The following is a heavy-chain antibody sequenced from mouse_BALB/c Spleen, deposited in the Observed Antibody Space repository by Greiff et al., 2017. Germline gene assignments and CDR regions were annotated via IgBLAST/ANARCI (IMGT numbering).Heavy chain of an antibody. J-gene: IGHJ3*01. CDR2: ISDGGSYT. Sequence: DVQLVESGGGLVKPGGSLKLSCAASGFTFSDYYMYWVRQTPEKRLEWVATISDGGSYTYYPDSVKGRFTISRDNAKNNLYLQMSSLKSEDTAMYYCAREGFAYWGQGTLVTVSA. CDR1: GFTFSDYY. V-gene: IGHV5-4*02. CDR3: AREGFAY.